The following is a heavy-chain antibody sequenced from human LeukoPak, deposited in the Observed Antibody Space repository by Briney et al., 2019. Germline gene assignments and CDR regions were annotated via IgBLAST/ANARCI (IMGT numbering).Heavy chain of an antibody. CDR2: ISWNSGSI. V-gene: IGHV3-9*01. J-gene: IGHJ4*02. Sequence: PGRSLRLSCAASGFAFDDYAMHWVRQAPGKGLEWVSGISWNSGSIGYADSVKGRFTISRDNAKNSLYLQMNSLRAEDTALYYCAKAAEWELLGSYFDYWGQGTLVTVSS. CDR1: GFAFDDYA. CDR3: AKAAEWELLGSYFDY. D-gene: IGHD1-26*01.